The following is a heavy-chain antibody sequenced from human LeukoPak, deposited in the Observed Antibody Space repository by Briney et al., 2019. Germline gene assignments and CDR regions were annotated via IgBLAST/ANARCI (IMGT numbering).Heavy chain of an antibody. J-gene: IGHJ4*02. CDR2: IIPIFGTA. CDR1: GITFSYCT. V-gene: IGHV1-69*05. Sequence: SVTVSCKASGITFSYCTISWVRQAPGQGLEWMGRIIPIFGTADYAQKFQGRVTMTTDESTSTAYMELSSLRSEDTAVYYCAREPVPRSSGLQYWGQGTLVTVSS. D-gene: IGHD3-22*01. CDR3: AREPVPRSSGLQY.